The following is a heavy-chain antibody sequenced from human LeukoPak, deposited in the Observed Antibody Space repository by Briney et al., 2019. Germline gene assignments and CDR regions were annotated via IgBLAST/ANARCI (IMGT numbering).Heavy chain of an antibody. CDR1: GGSFSGYY. CDR3: ASVDSSGYYYFDY. D-gene: IGHD3-22*01. J-gene: IGHJ4*02. Sequence: PSETLSLTCAVYGGSFSGYYWSWIRQPPGKGLEWIGEINHSGSTNYSPSLKSRVTISVDTSKNQFSLKLSSVTAADTAVYYCASVDSSGYYYFDYWGQGTLVTVSS. V-gene: IGHV4-34*01. CDR2: INHSGST.